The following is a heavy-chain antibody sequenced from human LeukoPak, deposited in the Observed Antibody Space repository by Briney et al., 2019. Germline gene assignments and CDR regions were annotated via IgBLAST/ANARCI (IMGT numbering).Heavy chain of an antibody. CDR3: AKDGPMRYFDWSPGVFWDY. V-gene: IGHV3-30*02. J-gene: IGHJ4*02. D-gene: IGHD3-9*01. Sequence: GGSLRLSCAASGFTFNSYGMYWVRQAPGKGLEWVAFIRSDGTNKYYADSVRGRFTISRDNSKNTLYLQMKSLRAEDTAVYYCAKDGPMRYFDWSPGVFWDYWGQGTLVTVSS. CDR1: GFTFNSYG. CDR2: IRSDGTNK.